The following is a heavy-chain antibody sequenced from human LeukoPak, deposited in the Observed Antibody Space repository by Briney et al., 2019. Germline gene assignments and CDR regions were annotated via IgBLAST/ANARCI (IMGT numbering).Heavy chain of an antibody. CDR2: IRANNGNT. Sequence: ASVKVSCKASGYSFGIFGISWVRQAPGQGLEWMGWIRANNGNTNYAQNLQGRVTMTTDTSTSTAYMELRSLRSDDTAVYYCARVGVVVPAAWFDPWGQGTLVTVSS. CDR1: GYSFGIFG. CDR3: ARVGVVVPAAWFDP. J-gene: IGHJ5*02. D-gene: IGHD2-2*01. V-gene: IGHV1-18*01.